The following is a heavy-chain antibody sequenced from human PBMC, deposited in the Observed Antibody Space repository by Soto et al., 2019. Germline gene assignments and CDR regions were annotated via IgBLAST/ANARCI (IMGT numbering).Heavy chain of an antibody. CDR1: GYTFTSYG. CDR2: INPNSGGT. CDR3: ARAEWGYDSSGYSSRGQFDC. V-gene: IGHV1-2*04. J-gene: IGHJ4*02. Sequence: ASVKVSCKASGYTFTSYGISWVRQAPGQGLEWMGWINPNSGGTNYAQKFQGWVTMTRDTSISTAYMELSRLRSDDTAVYYCARAEWGYDSSGYSSRGQFDCWGQGTLVTVSS. D-gene: IGHD3-22*01.